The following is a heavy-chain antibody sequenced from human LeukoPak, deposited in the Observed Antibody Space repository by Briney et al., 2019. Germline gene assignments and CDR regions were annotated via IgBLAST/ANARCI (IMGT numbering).Heavy chain of an antibody. V-gene: IGHV3-49*04. Sequence: GGSLRLSCTASGFTFGDHAMSWVRQAPGKGLEWVGFIRSKAYGGTTEYAASVKGRFTISRDDSKSIAYLQMNSLKTEDTAVYYCTKSIADFDIWGQGTMVTVSS. J-gene: IGHJ3*02. D-gene: IGHD6-6*01. CDR1: GFTFGDHA. CDR2: IRSKAYGGTT. CDR3: TKSIADFDI.